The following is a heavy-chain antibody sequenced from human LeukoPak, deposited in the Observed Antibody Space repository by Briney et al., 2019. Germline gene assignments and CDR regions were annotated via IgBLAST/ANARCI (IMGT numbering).Heavy chain of an antibody. J-gene: IGHJ4*02. Sequence: SQTLSLTCAISGDSVSNKAAAWNWIRQSPSRGLEFLGRTYHRSKWFNDYAASVKSRVSINADTSKNQFSLQLKSVTPEDSAIYLCARSSQWLADWGQGTLVTVSS. D-gene: IGHD6-19*01. CDR3: ARSSQWLAD. CDR1: GDSVSNKAAA. V-gene: IGHV6-1*01. CDR2: TYHRSKWFN.